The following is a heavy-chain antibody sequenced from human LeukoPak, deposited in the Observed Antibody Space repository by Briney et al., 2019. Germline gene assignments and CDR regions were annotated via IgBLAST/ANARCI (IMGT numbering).Heavy chain of an antibody. V-gene: IGHV3-66*01. CDR2: IYSGGST. D-gene: IGHD3-22*01. CDR1: GFTVSSNY. CDR3: AKENGDSSGYYYNNWFDP. J-gene: IGHJ5*02. Sequence: GGSLRLSCAASGFTVSSNYMSWVRQAPGKGLEWVSVIYSGGSTYYADSVKGRFTISRDNSKNTLYLQMNSLRAEDTAVYYCAKENGDSSGYYYNNWFDPWGQGTLVTVSS.